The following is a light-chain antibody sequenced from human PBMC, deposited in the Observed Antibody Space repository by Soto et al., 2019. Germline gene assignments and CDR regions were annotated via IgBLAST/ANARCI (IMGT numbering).Light chain of an antibody. CDR2: KAS. J-gene: IGKJ1*01. V-gene: IGKV1-5*03. Sequence: DIQMTQSPSTLSASVGDRVTITCQASQSIRSWLAWYQQKPGKAPKLLIYKASSLESGVPSRFSGSESGTEFTLTISSLQPDDSSTYYCQQYNSYWTFGQGTKVEIK. CDR3: QQYNSYWT. CDR1: QSIRSW.